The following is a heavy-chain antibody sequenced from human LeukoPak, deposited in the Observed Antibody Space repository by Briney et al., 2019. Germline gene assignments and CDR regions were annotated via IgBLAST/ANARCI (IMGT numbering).Heavy chain of an antibody. CDR3: ARGRRRPYYYGSGSAVFDY. CDR2: INHSVST. Sequence: SETLSLTCAVYGGSFSGYYGSWIRHPPGKVLEWIGEINHSVSTNYNPSLKRRVTISVDTSKNQFSLKLSSVSAADTAVYYCARGRRRPYYYGSGSAVFDYWGQRTLVTVSS. D-gene: IGHD3-10*01. J-gene: IGHJ4*02. V-gene: IGHV4-34*01. CDR1: GGSFSGYY.